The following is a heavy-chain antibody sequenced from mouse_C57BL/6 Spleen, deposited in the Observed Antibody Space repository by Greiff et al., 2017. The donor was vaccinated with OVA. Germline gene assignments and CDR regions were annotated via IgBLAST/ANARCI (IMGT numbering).Heavy chain of an antibody. Sequence: QVQLQQPGTELVKPGASVKLSCKASGYTFTSYWMHWVKQRPGQGLEWIGNINPSNGGTNYNEKFKSKATLTVDKSSSTAYMQLSSLTSEDSAVYDGARSYGSSPWFAYWGQGTLVTVSA. CDR1: GYTFTSYW. V-gene: IGHV1-53*01. CDR3: ARSYGSSPWFAY. D-gene: IGHD1-1*01. J-gene: IGHJ3*01. CDR2: INPSNGGT.